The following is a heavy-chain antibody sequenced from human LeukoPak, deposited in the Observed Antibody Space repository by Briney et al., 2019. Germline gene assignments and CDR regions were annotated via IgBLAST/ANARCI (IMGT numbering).Heavy chain of an antibody. CDR2: IKSKTDGGTT. CDR3: TTDRYCSSTTCPGAFDH. J-gene: IGHJ4*02. CDR1: GFTFSNGW. V-gene: IGHV3-15*01. Sequence: KFGGSLRLSCAASGFTFSNGWMSWVRQAPGKGLEWVGRIKSKTDGGTTEYAAPVKGRFTISRDDSKNTLYLQMNSLKTEDTAVYYCTTDRYCSSTTCPGAFDHWGQGTLVTVSS. D-gene: IGHD2-2*01.